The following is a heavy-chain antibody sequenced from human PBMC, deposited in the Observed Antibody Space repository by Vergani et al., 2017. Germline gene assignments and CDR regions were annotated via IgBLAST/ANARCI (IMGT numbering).Heavy chain of an antibody. CDR3: ARGDYYDSSGYSYYYYYYGMDV. Sequence: QVQLQQWGAGLLKPSETLSLTCAVYGGSFSGYYWSWIRQHPGKGLEWIGYLYYSGSTYYNPSLKSRVTISVDTSKNQFSLKLSSVTAADTAVYYCARGDYYDSSGYSYYYYYYGMDVWGQGTTVTVSS. J-gene: IGHJ6*02. CDR1: GGSFSGYY. V-gene: IGHV4-34*01. CDR2: LYYSGST. D-gene: IGHD3-22*01.